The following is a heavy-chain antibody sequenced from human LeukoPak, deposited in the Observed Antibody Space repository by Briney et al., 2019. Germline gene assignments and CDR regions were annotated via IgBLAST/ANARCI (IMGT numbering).Heavy chain of an antibody. V-gene: IGHV3-23*01. CDR2: ISGSGGST. D-gene: IGHD3-3*01. Sequence: GGSLRLSCAASGFTFSSYAMSWVRQAPGKGLEWVSAISGSGGSTYYADSVKGRLTISRDNSKNTLYLQMNSLRAEDTAVYYCAKDLSSYDFWSGYYRAFFDYWGQGTLVTVSS. J-gene: IGHJ4*02. CDR3: AKDLSSYDFWSGYYRAFFDY. CDR1: GFTFSSYA.